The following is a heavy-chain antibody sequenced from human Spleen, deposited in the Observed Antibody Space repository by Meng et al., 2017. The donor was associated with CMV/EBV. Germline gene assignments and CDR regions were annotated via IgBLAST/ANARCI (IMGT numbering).Heavy chain of an antibody. Sequence: ETLSLTCTVSGGSISSYYWSWVRQAPGKGLEWVSVIYSGGSTYYADSVKGRFTISRDNSKNTLYLQMNSLRAEDTAVYYCAASGSGSYSFDYWGQGALVTVSS. J-gene: IGHJ4*02. CDR2: IYSGGST. D-gene: IGHD3-10*01. CDR1: GGSISSYY. CDR3: AASGSGSYSFDY. V-gene: IGHV3-53*01.